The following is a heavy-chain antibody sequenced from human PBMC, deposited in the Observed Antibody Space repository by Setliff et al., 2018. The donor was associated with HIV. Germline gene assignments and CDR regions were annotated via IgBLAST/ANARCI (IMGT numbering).Heavy chain of an antibody. Sequence: SETLSLTCAVYGGSFSGYYWSWIRQPPGKGLEWIGEINHSGSTYYNPSLKSRLTMSIDTSKSHFSLNLNSVTAADTAVYYCARGTTSITFDYWSQGTLVTVSS. V-gene: IGHV4-34*09. D-gene: IGHD1-1*01. CDR1: GGSFSGYY. J-gene: IGHJ4*02. CDR2: INHSGST. CDR3: ARGTTSITFDY.